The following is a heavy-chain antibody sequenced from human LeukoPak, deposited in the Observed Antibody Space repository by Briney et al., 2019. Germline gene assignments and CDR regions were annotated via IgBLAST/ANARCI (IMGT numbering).Heavy chain of an antibody. V-gene: IGHV1-69*06. J-gene: IGHJ6*03. CDR1: GYTFTSYD. D-gene: IGHD5-12*01. CDR3: ARLATTYYYYYYMDV. Sequence: ASVKVSCKASGYTFTSYDINWVRQAPGQGLEWMGGIIPIFGTANYAQKFQGRVTITADKSTSTAYMELSSLRSEDTAVYYCARLATTYYYYYYMDVWGKGTTVTISS. CDR2: IIPIFGTA.